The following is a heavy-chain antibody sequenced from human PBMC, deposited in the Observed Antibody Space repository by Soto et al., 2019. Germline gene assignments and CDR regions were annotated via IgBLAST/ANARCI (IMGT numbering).Heavy chain of an antibody. J-gene: IGHJ5*02. CDR2: ITATGT. CDR1: GFSFRQYA. CDR3: AKGMVPDQ. D-gene: IGHD6-13*01. Sequence: EVHLLESGGGFVQPGGSLRLSYAASGFSFRQYAMIWVRQAPGKGLEWVSAITATGTHYADSVKGRFTISRDSSKSTLYLDINNLRVEDTAVYYCAKGMVPDQWGQGTLITVSS. V-gene: IGHV3-23*01.